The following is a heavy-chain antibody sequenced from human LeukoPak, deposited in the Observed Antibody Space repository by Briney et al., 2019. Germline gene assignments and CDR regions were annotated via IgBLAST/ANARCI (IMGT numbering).Heavy chain of an antibody. D-gene: IGHD6-19*01. Sequence: SETLSLTCAVYGGSFSGYYWSWIRQPPGKGLEWIGEINHSGSTNYNPSLKSRVTISVDTSKNQFSLKLSSVTAADTAVYYCARGGSSGWYLAYYYYGMDVWGQGTTVTVSS. CDR1: GGSFSGYY. V-gene: IGHV4-34*01. CDR3: ARGGSSGWYLAYYYYGMDV. CDR2: INHSGST. J-gene: IGHJ6*02.